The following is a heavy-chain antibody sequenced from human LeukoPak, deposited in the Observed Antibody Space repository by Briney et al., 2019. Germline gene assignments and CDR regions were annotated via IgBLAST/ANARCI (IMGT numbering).Heavy chain of an antibody. Sequence: GASVKVSCKASGYTFTSYDINWVRQATGQGLEWMGWMNPNSGNTGYAQKFQGRVTMTRNTSISTAYMELSSLRSEDTAVYYCASRLRYFDQDAFDIWGQGTVVTVSS. V-gene: IGHV1-8*01. CDR2: MNPNSGNT. J-gene: IGHJ3*02. CDR3: ASRLRYFDQDAFDI. CDR1: GYTFTSYD. D-gene: IGHD3-9*01.